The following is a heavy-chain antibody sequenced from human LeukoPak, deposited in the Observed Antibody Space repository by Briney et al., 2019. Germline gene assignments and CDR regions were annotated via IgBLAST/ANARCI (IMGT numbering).Heavy chain of an antibody. CDR2: IKQDGSEK. D-gene: IGHD3-22*01. Sequence: GGSLRLSWAASGXTFSSYWMSWVRQAPGKGLEWAANIKQDGSEKYYVDSVKGRFTISRDNAKNSLYLQMNSLRAEDTAVYYCASYYDSSGYFDAFDIWGQGTMVTVSS. V-gene: IGHV3-7*05. J-gene: IGHJ3*02. CDR3: ASYYDSSGYFDAFDI. CDR1: GXTFSSYW.